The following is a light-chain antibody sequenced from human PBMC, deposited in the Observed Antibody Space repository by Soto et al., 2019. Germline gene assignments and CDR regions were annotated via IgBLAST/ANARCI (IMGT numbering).Light chain of an antibody. CDR2: DAS. J-gene: IGKJ5*01. V-gene: IGKV1-33*01. CDR1: QDMSNY. Sequence: DIQMTRSPSSLSASVGDRVTITCRASQDMSNYLNWYQQRPGKAPKLLIYDASNLERGVPSRFSGTRSGTHFTFAITSLQPEDVATYYCQQSDSLPITFGQGTRLEI. CDR3: QQSDSLPIT.